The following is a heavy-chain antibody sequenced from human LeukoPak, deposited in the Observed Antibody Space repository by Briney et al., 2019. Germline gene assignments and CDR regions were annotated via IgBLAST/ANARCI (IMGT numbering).Heavy chain of an antibody. CDR2: IKEDGSEK. Sequence: GGSLRLSCAASGLTSSSHWMSWVRQAPGKGLEWVANIKEDGSEKYYVDSVKGRFAISRDNTKNSLYLQMNSLRVEDTAVYYCARGGGMRSWYDFDYWGQGTLVTVSS. CDR3: ARGGGMRSWYDFDY. J-gene: IGHJ4*02. D-gene: IGHD6-13*01. CDR1: GLTSSSHW. V-gene: IGHV3-7*04.